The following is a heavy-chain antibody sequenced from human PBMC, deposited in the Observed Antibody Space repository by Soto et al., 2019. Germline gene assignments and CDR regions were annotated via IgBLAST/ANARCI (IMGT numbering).Heavy chain of an antibody. J-gene: IGHJ4*02. Sequence: QVQLQESGPGLVKPSETLSLTCTVSGGSISSYYWSWIRQPPGKGLEWIGYIYYSGSTNYNPSLKRRVTLSVDPSKNQFSLKLSSVTAADTAVYYCAGAWGGHRDYWGQGTLVTVSS. CDR1: GGSISSYY. D-gene: IGHD7-27*01. CDR2: IYYSGST. CDR3: AGAWGGHRDY. V-gene: IGHV4-59*01.